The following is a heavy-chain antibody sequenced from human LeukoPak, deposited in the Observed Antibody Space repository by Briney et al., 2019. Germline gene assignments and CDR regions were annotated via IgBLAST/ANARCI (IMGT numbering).Heavy chain of an antibody. CDR2: ISSNGGST. CDR3: ARGALVGARGGYFDY. CDR1: GFTLSSYA. J-gene: IGHJ4*02. D-gene: IGHD1-26*01. Sequence: GGSLRLSCVVSGFTLSSYAMHWVRQAPGKGLEYVSAISSNGGSTYYANSVKGRFTISRDNSKNTLYLQMGSLRAEDMAVYYCARGALVGARGGYFDYWGQGTLVTVSS. V-gene: IGHV3-64*01.